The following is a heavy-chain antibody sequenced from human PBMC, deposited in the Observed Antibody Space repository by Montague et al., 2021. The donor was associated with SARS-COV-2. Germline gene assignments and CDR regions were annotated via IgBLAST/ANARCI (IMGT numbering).Heavy chain of an antibody. CDR3: ARDFVAAVPDRFDS. J-gene: IGHJ4*02. V-gene: IGHV4/OR15-8*02. CDR2: IFHSGAA. Sequence: SETLSLTCAVSGGLISSGNWWSWVRQPPGKGLEWIGEIFHSGAASYNPSLKSRLTLSMDKSKNEFSLKLNSVTAADTAMYYCARDFVAAVPDRFDSWGQGVLVTVSS. CDR1: GGLISSGNW. D-gene: IGHD6-13*01.